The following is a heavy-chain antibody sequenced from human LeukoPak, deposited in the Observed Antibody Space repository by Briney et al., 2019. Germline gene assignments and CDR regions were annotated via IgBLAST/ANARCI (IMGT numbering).Heavy chain of an antibody. D-gene: IGHD3-10*01. V-gene: IGHV1-24*01. CDR1: GYTLTELS. J-gene: IGHJ4*02. CDR3: ATARLWFGELVLPDFDY. CDR2: FDPEDGET. Sequence: ASVKVSCKVSGYTLTELSMHWVRQAPGKGLEWMGGFDPEDGETIYAQKFQGRVTMTEDTSTDTAYMELSSLRSEDTAVYYCATARLWFGELVLPDFDYWGQGTLVTVSS.